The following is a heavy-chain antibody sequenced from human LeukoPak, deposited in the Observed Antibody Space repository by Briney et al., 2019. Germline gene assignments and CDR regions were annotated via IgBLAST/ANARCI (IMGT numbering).Heavy chain of an antibody. CDR1: GFTFSSFS. V-gene: IGHV3-48*01. CDR3: ARVGGLNWFDP. J-gene: IGHJ5*02. Sequence: GGSLRLSCAASGFTFSSFSMNWVRQAPGKGLEWVSYISSSSSTRYYADSVKGRFTISRDNAKNSLYLQMNSLRAEDTAVYYCARVGGLNWFDPWGQGTLVTVSS. CDR2: ISSSSSTR. D-gene: IGHD3-22*01.